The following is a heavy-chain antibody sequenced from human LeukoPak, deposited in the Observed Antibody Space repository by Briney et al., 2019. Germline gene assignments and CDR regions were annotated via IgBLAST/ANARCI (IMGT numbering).Heavy chain of an antibody. CDR3: ARDLYYYDSSLPDY. J-gene: IGHJ4*02. CDR1: GFTFSTYA. D-gene: IGHD3-22*01. V-gene: IGHV3-30-3*01. CDR2: ISYDGINQ. Sequence: GRSLRLSCAASGFTFSTYAMHWVRQAPGKGLEWVAVISYDGINQYYADSVKGRFTISRDNSKNTLYLQMNSLRTEDTAVYYCARDLYYYDSSLPDYWGQGTLVTVSS.